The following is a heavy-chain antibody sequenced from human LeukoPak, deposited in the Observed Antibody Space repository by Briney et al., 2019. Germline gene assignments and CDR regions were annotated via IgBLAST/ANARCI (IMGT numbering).Heavy chain of an antibody. J-gene: IGHJ4*02. CDR1: GSTFTGYY. CDR3: ARVAGHCSRTSCSDFAD. CDR2: INPNSGDT. Sequence: ASVKASCKASGSTFTGYYMHWVRQAPGQGLEWMGWINPNSGDTNYARTFQGRVTMTRDTSITTAYMELSSLRSDDTAVYYCARVAGHCSRTSCSDFADWGQGTLVTVSS. D-gene: IGHD2-2*01. V-gene: IGHV1-2*02.